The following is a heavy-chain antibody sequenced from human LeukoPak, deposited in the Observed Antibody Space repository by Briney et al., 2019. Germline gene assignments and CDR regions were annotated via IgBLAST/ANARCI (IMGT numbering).Heavy chain of an antibody. CDR2: INHSGST. Sequence: SETLSLTCAVYGGSFSGYYWSWIRQPPGKGPEWIGEINHSGSTNYNPSLKSRVTISVDTSKNQFSLKLSSVTAADTAVYYCARGGGAAAGRVHPRYNWGQGTLVTVSS. D-gene: IGHD6-13*01. J-gene: IGHJ4*02. CDR1: GGSFSGYY. CDR3: ARGGGAAAGRVHPRYN. V-gene: IGHV4-34*01.